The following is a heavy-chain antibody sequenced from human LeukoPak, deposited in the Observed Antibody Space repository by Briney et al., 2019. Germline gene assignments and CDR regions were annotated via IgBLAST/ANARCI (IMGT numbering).Heavy chain of an antibody. Sequence: PSETLSLTCAVSGGSISSGGYSWSWIRQPPGKGLEWIGYIYYSGSTYYNPSLKSRVTISVDTSKNQFSLKLSSVTAADTAVYYCARDLGYYDSSGSDAFDIWGQGTMVTVSS. J-gene: IGHJ3*02. CDR1: GGSISSGGYS. D-gene: IGHD3-22*01. CDR3: ARDLGYYDSSGSDAFDI. V-gene: IGHV4-30-4*07. CDR2: IYYSGST.